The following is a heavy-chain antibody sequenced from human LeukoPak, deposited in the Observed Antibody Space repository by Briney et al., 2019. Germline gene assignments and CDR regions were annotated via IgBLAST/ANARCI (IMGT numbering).Heavy chain of an antibody. D-gene: IGHD3-10*01. J-gene: IGHJ4*02. V-gene: IGHV1-18*01. CDR3: ATATHVLLWFGELANPFDY. Sequence: ASVNVSCNASGYTFTSYCISWVRQAPGQGLEWMGWISAYNGNTNYAQKLQGRVTMTTDTSTSTAYMEPRSLRSDDTAVYYCATATHVLLWFGELANPFDYWGQGTLVTVSS. CDR1: GYTFTSYC. CDR2: ISAYNGNT.